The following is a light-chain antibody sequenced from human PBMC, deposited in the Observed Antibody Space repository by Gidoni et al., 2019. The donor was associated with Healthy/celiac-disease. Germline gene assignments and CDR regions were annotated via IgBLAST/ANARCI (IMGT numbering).Light chain of an antibody. Sequence: EIVLTQSPATLSLSPGERATLSCRASQSVSSYLAWYQKKPGQAPRLLIYDASNWATGIPARFSGSGSGTDFTLTISSLEPEDFAVYYCQQRSNWPLTFGGGTKVEIK. CDR1: QSVSSY. V-gene: IGKV3-11*01. J-gene: IGKJ4*01. CDR2: DAS. CDR3: QQRSNWPLT.